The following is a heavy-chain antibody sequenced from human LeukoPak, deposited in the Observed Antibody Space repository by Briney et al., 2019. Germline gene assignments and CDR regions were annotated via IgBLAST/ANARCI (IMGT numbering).Heavy chain of an antibody. D-gene: IGHD1-26*01. J-gene: IGHJ4*02. CDR1: GFTFRTYW. CDR2: INEDGSIT. V-gene: IGHV3-74*01. Sequence: GGSLRLSCAVSGFTFRTYWMHWVRQVPGEGLVWVSRINEDGSITNYADSAKRRFSISIDNAKNTLYLQMNSLRAEDTAVYYCGRDLGGRSGYWGQGTLVTVSS. CDR3: GRDLGGRSGY.